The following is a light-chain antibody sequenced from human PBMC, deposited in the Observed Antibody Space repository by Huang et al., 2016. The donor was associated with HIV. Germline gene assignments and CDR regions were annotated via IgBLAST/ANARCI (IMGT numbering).Light chain of an antibody. J-gene: IGKJ1*01. V-gene: IGKV3-15*01. CDR2: AAT. CDR1: QSITSN. Sequence: EIVMTQSPATLSVSPGERATLSCRASQSITSNFAGYQQKPGQAPRLLIYAATTRATGIPDRFSGSGSGTEVTLSISSLQSEDCAVYYCQQYNNWPPWTFGQGTKVEIK. CDR3: QQYNNWPPWT.